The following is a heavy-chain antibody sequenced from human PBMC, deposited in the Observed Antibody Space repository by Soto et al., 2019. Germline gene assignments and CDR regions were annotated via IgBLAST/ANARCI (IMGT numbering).Heavy chain of an antibody. CDR1: GGSISSYY. D-gene: IGHD4-4*01. V-gene: IGHV4-59*01. CDR3: ARGALRLQNWFDP. Sequence: SETLSLTCTVSGGSISSYYWSWIRQPPGKGLEWIGYIYYSGSTNYNPSLKSRVTISVDTSKNQFSLKLSSVTAADTAVYYCARGALRLQNWFDPWGQGALVPVSA. J-gene: IGHJ5*02. CDR2: IYYSGST.